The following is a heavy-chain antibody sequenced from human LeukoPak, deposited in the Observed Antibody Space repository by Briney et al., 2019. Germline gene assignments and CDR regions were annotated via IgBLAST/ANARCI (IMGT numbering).Heavy chain of an antibody. V-gene: IGHV4-61*01. CDR1: GGSISSSSYY. Sequence: SETLSLICTVSGGSISSSSYYWSWIRQPPGKGLEWIGYIYYSGSTNYNPSVKSRVAMSVDTSKKQFSLKLSSLTAADTAVYYCARGGTAEIAPYAFDIWGQGTMVTVSS. J-gene: IGHJ3*02. CDR2: IYYSGST. D-gene: IGHD5-24*01. CDR3: ARGGTAEIAPYAFDI.